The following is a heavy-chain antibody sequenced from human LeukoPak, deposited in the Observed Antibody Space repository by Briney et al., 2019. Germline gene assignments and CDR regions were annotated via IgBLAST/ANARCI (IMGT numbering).Heavy chain of an antibody. V-gene: IGHV1-18*01. J-gene: IGHJ3*02. CDR3: ARAYYYDSSAAFDI. D-gene: IGHD3-22*01. CDR2: ISAYNGNT. Sequence: ASVKVSCKASGYTFTSYGISWVRQAPGQGLEWMGWISAYNGNTNYAQKFQGRVTMTRDTSISTAYMELSRLRSDDTAVYHCARAYYYDSSAAFDIWGQGTMVTVSS. CDR1: GYTFTSYG.